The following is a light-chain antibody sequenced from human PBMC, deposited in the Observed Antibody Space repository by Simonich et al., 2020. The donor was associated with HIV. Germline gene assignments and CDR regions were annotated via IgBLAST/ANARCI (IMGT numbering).Light chain of an antibody. Sequence: QTVVTQEPSFSVSPGGTVTLTCGLSSGSVSTSYYPSWYQQTPGPAPRTPIYSTNTRASGVPDRFSGSILGNKAALTITGAQADDESDYYCVLYMGSGIWVFGGGTKLTVL. CDR1: SGSVSTSYY. V-gene: IGLV8-61*01. CDR3: VLYMGSGIWV. CDR2: STN. J-gene: IGLJ3*02.